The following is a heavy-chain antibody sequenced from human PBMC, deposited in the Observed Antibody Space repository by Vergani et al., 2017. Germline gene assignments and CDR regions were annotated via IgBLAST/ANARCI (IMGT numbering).Heavy chain of an antibody. Sequence: QVQLQESGPGLVKPSQTLSLTCTVSGGSINSQNYYWSWIRQPAGKGLEWIGRIHTSGSTNYNPSIKSRVTMSEDTSKNQFSLNLTSVTAADTAVYFCARGSCLGGSFYKPLFDYLGQGILVTVSS. J-gene: IGHJ4*02. CDR2: IHTSGST. CDR1: GGSINSQNYY. V-gene: IGHV4-61*02. D-gene: IGHD2-15*01. CDR3: ARGSCLGGSFYKPLFDY.